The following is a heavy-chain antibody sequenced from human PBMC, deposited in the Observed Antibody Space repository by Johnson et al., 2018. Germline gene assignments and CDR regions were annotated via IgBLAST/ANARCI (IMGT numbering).Heavy chain of an antibody. Sequence: QVQLVQSGGGVVQPGRSLRLSCAASGFTLSSYGMHWVRQAPGKGLEWVAVIPYDGSDKYYAYSVKGRFTISRDNSKNTLYLQMNSLGVEDTAVYYCASEEVAMTDVGTFDIWGQGTMVTVSS. V-gene: IGHV3-30*03. CDR3: ASEEVAMTDVGTFDI. D-gene: IGHD2-21*02. J-gene: IGHJ3*02. CDR1: GFTLSSYG. CDR2: IPYDGSDK.